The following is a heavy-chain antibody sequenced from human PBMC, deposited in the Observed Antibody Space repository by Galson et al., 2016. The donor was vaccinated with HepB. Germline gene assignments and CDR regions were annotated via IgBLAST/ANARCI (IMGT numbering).Heavy chain of an antibody. CDR2: IYYSGST. J-gene: IGHJ6*02. D-gene: IGHD5-12*01. V-gene: IGHV4-39*01. Sequence: TLSLPCIVSGGSVSRTNYFWGWIRQPPGKGLEWIGTIYYSGSTYYSPSLKGRVTISVDTSRNQFSLKLKSVTAADTAVYYCARQAQYSGYEHVIGARYSYYDVLEGWGQGTTVDVSS. CDR3: ARQAQYSGYEHVIGARYSYYDVLEG. CDR1: GGSVSRTNYF.